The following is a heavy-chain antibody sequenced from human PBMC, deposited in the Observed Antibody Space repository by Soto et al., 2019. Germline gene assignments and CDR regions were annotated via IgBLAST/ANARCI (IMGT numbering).Heavy chain of an antibody. D-gene: IGHD2-21*02. CDR3: AKTVPCGGDCYSSFDY. Sequence: GGSLRLSCAASGFTFSSYAMRWVRQAPGKGLEWVSAISGSGCSTYYADSVKCRFTISRDNSKNTLYLQMNSLRAEDTAVYYCAKTVPCGGDCYSSFDYWGQGTLVTVSS. J-gene: IGHJ4*02. V-gene: IGHV3-23*01. CDR1: GFTFSSYA. CDR2: ISGSGCST.